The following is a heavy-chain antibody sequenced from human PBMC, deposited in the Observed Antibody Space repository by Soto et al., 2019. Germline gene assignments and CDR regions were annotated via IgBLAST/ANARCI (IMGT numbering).Heavy chain of an antibody. CDR3: ARVRNSGSYYYFFDY. CDR2: ITSGGFTK. V-gene: IGHV3-11*01. Sequence: QVQLVESGGGLVQPGGSLRLSCAASGFSFSDYYMSWIRQAPGKGPEWVSYITSGGFTKYYADSVKGRFTISRDNAKNALFLQVNSLRADDTAMYYCARVRNSGSYYYFFDYWGQSTLATVSS. D-gene: IGHD3-10*01. CDR1: GFSFSDYY. J-gene: IGHJ4*02.